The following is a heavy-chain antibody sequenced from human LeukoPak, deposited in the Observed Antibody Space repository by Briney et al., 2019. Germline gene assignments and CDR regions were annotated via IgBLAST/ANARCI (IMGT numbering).Heavy chain of an antibody. Sequence: PSETLSLPCTVSGGSISSYYWSWIRQPPGKGLEWIGYIYYSGSTNYNPSLKSRVTISVDTSKNQFSLKLSSVTAADTAVYYCARFMVRGVFYYFDYWGQGTLVTVSS. CDR3: ARFMVRGVFYYFDY. J-gene: IGHJ4*02. V-gene: IGHV4-59*01. D-gene: IGHD3-10*01. CDR2: IYYSGST. CDR1: GGSISSYY.